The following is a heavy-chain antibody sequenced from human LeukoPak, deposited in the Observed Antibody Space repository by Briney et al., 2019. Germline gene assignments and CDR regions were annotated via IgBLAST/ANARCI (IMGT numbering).Heavy chain of an antibody. V-gene: IGHV3-23*01. CDR3: GKSGSRDWDYFEY. CDR2: ISDSGGST. D-gene: IGHD6-19*01. J-gene: IGHJ4*02. Sequence: PGGSLRLSCAASGFTFSSYAMSWVRQAPGKGLEWVSAISDSGGSTYDADSVKGRFTISRDNSKNTLYLQMNSLRAEDTAVYYCGKSGSRDWDYFEYWGQGTLVTASS. CDR1: GFTFSSYA.